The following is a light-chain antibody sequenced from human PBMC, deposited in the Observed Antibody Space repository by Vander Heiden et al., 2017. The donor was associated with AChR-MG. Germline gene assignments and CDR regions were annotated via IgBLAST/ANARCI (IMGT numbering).Light chain of an antibody. Sequence: QSVLTQPHSASGTPGQRVTIACSGSSSNIGSNTVNWYLQLPETAPKLLIYSNNKRPSGVPDRFSGSKSGTSASLAISGLQSEDEADYYCAAWDDSLNGRVFGGGTKLTVL. V-gene: IGLV1-44*01. CDR3: AAWDDSLNGRV. J-gene: IGLJ3*02. CDR1: SSNIGSNT. CDR2: SNN.